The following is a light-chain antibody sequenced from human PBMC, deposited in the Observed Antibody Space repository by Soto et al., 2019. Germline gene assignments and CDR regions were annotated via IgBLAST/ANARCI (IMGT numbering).Light chain of an antibody. Sequence: QSVLTQPPSASGTPGQRGSISCSGSSSNIGSNTVNWYQQLPGTAPKLLIYSSHQRPSGVPDRFSASKSGTSASLAISGLQSEDEADYYCAAWDDRLNAQVFGTGTKLTVL. CDR1: SSNIGSNT. CDR3: AAWDDRLNAQV. V-gene: IGLV1-44*01. J-gene: IGLJ1*01. CDR2: SSH.